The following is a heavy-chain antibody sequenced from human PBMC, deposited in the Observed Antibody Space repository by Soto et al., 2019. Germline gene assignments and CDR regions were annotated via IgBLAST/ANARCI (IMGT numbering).Heavy chain of an antibody. V-gene: IGHV4-34*01. J-gene: IGHJ4*02. CDR3: ARGDLYYYGSGSYSY. CDR2: INHSGST. D-gene: IGHD3-10*01. Sequence: PSETLSLTCAVYGGSFSGYYWSWIRQPPGKGLEWIGEINHSGSTNYNPSLKSRVTISVDTSKNQFSLKLSSVTAADTAVYYCARGDLYYYGSGSYSYWGQGTLVTVSS. CDR1: GGSFSGYY.